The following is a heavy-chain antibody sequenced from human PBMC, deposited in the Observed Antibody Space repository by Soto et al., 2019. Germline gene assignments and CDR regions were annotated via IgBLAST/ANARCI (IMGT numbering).Heavy chain of an antibody. CDR2: IYSSENT. V-gene: IGHV4-39*07. J-gene: IGHJ4*02. Sequence: SETLSLTCTVSGDSVSTNSCSWGWIRQSPGKGQEWIGTIYSSENTYYNPSLQSRVTISVDTSKNQLSLKLSSVTAADTAVYYFARDRHILIGYYKGVSLPNFDYWGQGTLVTVS. CDR1: GDSVSTNSCS. CDR3: ARDRHILIGYYKGVSLPNFDY. D-gene: IGHD3-9*01.